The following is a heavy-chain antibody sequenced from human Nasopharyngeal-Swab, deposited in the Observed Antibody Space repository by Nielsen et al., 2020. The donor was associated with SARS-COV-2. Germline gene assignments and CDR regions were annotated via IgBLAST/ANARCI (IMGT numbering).Heavy chain of an antibody. Sequence: GESLKISCAASGFTFSSYGMHWVRQAPGKGLEGVAVISYDGSNKYYADSVKGRFTISRDNSKNTLYLQMNSPRAEDTAVYYCAKGSYYDDSYGAFDIWGQGTVVTVSS. CDR2: ISYDGSNK. V-gene: IGHV3-30*18. CDR3: AKGSYYDDSYGAFDI. D-gene: IGHD3-22*01. J-gene: IGHJ3*02. CDR1: GFTFSSYG.